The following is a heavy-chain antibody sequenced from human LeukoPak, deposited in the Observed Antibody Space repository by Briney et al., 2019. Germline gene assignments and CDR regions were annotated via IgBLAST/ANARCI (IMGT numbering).Heavy chain of an antibody. V-gene: IGHV5-51*01. J-gene: IGHJ4*02. CDR1: GYSCTSYW. Sequence: GESLKISCKASGYSCTSYWIGWVRQMPGKGLEWMGIIDPSDSDIRYTPSFQGQVTISADKSLSTAYLQWNSLTASDTAIYYCARQTALGRSGDYWGQGTLVTVSS. CDR2: IDPSDSDI. CDR3: ARQTALGRSGDY. D-gene: IGHD7-27*01.